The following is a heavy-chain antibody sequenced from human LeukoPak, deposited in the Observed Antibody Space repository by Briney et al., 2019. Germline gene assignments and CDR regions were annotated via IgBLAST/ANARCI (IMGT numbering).Heavy chain of an antibody. CDR1: GFTFSSYS. Sequence: PGGSLRLSCAASGFTFSSYSMHWVRQAPGKGLEWVAVISYDGSNKYYADSVKGRFTISRDNSKNTLYLQMNSLRAEDTAVYYCAREGDFWSGYPYYYYMDVWGKGTTVTVSS. V-gene: IGHV3-30*03. J-gene: IGHJ6*03. CDR2: ISYDGSNK. D-gene: IGHD3-3*01. CDR3: AREGDFWSGYPYYYYMDV.